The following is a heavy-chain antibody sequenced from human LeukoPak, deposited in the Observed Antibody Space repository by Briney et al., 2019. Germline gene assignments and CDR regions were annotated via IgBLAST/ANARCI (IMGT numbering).Heavy chain of an antibody. Sequence: PGGSLRLSCVGSGFTFSDHFMSWIRQVPGKEPEWLSYINSKGDNILYRDSVNGQFTISRDNAENSLYLQMNSLKAEDTAVYYCATSRVFDYWGQGALVIVSS. CDR3: ATSRVFDY. CDR2: INSKGDNI. J-gene: IGHJ4*02. V-gene: IGHV3-11*04. CDR1: GFTFSDHF.